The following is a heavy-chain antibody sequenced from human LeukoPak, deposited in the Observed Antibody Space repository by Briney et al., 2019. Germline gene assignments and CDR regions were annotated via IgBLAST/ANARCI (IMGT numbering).Heavy chain of an antibody. Sequence: GGSLRLSCGASGFTYRNYSMIGLRQPPGKAREGGLSIISNSNYIYYAYSVKGRFTISRDNDKNSLYLQMNSLRAGDTAVYYCASSWIVAGIIDYWAREPWSPSPQ. CDR1: GFTYRNYS. CDR3: ASSWIVAGIIDY. J-gene: IGHJ4*02. D-gene: IGHD6-19*01. CDR2: IISNSNYI. V-gene: IGHV3-21*01.